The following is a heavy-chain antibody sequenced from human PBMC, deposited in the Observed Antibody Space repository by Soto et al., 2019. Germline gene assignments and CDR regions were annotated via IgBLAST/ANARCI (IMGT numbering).Heavy chain of an antibody. D-gene: IGHD6-13*01. CDR1: GYTFTSYY. Sequence: QVQLVQSGAEVKNPGASVKVSCKSSGYTFTSYYLHWVRQAPGQGLEWMGVINPNGGRATYAQTLQGRVTMNSDTSSNTVYMELGSLISEDMAVYYCARAAAPGSGRRVDVWGQGTTVIVSS. J-gene: IGHJ6*02. CDR3: ARAAAPGSGRRVDV. CDR2: INPNGGRA. V-gene: IGHV1-46*01.